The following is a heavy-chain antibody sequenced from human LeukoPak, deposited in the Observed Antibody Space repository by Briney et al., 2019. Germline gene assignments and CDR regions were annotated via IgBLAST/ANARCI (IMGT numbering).Heavy chain of an antibody. J-gene: IGHJ4*02. CDR1: GYSINSGDY. D-gene: IGHD3-3*01. Sequence: SETLSLTCTVSGYSINSGDYWSGIRQPPGKGLGWIGYSYYSGSTNYNPSLKSRVTISVDTSKNQFPLKLSSVTAADTAVYYCASTQSSGYSYAFWSGYYSYYFDYWGQGTLVTVSS. CDR3: ASTQSSGYSYAFWSGYYSYYFDY. V-gene: IGHV4-61*08. CDR2: SYYSGST.